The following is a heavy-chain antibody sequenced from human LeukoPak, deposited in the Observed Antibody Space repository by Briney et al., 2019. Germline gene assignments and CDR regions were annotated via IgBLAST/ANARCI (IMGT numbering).Heavy chain of an antibody. D-gene: IGHD3-22*01. J-gene: IGHJ6*02. CDR3: ARALLYYYDSSGYLGV. Sequence: PGGSLRLSCAASGFTFSDYYMSWIRQAPGKGLEWVSYISSSGSTIYYADSVKGRFTISRDNAKNSLYLQMNSLRAEDTAVCYCARALLYYYDSSGYLGVWGQGTTVTVSS. CDR2: ISSSGSTI. CDR1: GFTFSDYY. V-gene: IGHV3-11*01.